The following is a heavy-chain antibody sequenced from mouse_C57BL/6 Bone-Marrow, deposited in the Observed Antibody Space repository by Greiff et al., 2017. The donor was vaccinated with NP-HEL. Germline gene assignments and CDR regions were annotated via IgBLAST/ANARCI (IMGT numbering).Heavy chain of an antibody. CDR2: ISNLAYSI. CDR3: ARHYGYYFDY. D-gene: IGHD2-2*01. J-gene: IGHJ2*01. CDR1: GFTFSDYG. Sequence: DVHLVESGGGLVQPGGSLKLSCAASGFTFSDYGMAWVRQAPRKGPEWVAFISNLAYSIYYADTVTGRFTNSRENAKNTLYLEMVSLRSEDTAMYYCARHYGYYFDYWGQGTTLTVSS. V-gene: IGHV5-15*01.